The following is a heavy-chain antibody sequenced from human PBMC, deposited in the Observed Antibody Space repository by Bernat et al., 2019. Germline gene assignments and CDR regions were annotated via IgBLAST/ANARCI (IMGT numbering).Heavy chain of an antibody. CDR2: IKQDGSEK. Sequence: EVQLVESGGGLVQPGGSLRLSCAASGFMFRDYWMSWVRQTHGKGLEWLANIKQDGSEKKYVDSVKGRFTVSRDNAKNSLYLQMDSLRVEDTAMYYCARDFASATRGYWGQGTLVTVSS. CDR1: GFMFRDYW. CDR3: ARDFASATRGY. J-gene: IGHJ4*02. D-gene: IGHD6-25*01. V-gene: IGHV3-7*01.